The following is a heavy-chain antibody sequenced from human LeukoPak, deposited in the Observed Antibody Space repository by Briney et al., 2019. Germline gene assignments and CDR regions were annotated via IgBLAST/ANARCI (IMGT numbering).Heavy chain of an antibody. CDR1: GFTVSNNY. J-gene: IGHJ4*02. V-gene: IGHV3-53*04. CDR3: ARETKYGGYSYGFLDY. CDR2: IYSGGST. D-gene: IGHD5-18*01. Sequence: GGSLRLSCAASGFTVSNNYMNWVRQAPGKGLEWVSVIYSGGSTYYADSVKGRFTISRHNSNNTLYLQMNSLRDEDTAAYYCARETKYGGYSYGFLDYWGQGTPVTVSS.